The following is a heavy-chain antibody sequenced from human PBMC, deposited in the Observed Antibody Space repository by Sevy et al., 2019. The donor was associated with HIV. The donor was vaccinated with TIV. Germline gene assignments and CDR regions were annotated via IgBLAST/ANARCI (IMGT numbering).Heavy chain of an antibody. CDR3: ARLVGEVPAAMLSRRMGAYYFDY. D-gene: IGHD2-2*01. CDR2: IIPIFGTA. V-gene: IGHV1-69*13. J-gene: IGHJ4*02. CDR1: GGTFSSYA. Sequence: ASLKVSCKASGGTFSSYAISWVRQAPGQGLEWMGGIIPIFGTANYAQKFQGRVTITADESTSTAYMELSSLRSEDTAVYYCARLVGEVPAAMLSRRMGAYYFDYWGQGTLVTVSS.